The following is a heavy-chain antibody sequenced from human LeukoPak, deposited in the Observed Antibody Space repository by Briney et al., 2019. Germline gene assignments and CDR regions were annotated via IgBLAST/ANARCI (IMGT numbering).Heavy chain of an antibody. CDR2: IQYSGST. J-gene: IGHJ6*02. CDR3: ARDLGYGSGDYHYGMDV. D-gene: IGHD3-10*01. CDR1: GGSINNYY. V-gene: IGHV4-59*01. Sequence: PSETLSLTCTVSGGSINNYYWSWIRQPPGKGLEWIGDIQYSGSTNYNPSLESRVTISVDTSKNQFSLKVRSVTAADTAVYYCARDLGYGSGDYHYGMDVWGQGTTVTVSS.